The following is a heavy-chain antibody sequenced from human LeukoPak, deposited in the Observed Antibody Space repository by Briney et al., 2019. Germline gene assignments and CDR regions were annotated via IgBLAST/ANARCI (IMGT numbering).Heavy chain of an antibody. CDR1: GFTFNTYA. Sequence: GASVKVSCKASGFTFNTYAISWVRQAPGQGLDWMGRIIPIFGTANYAQKFQGRVTITTDESTSTAYIELSSLRSEDTAVYYCARGTGENYYDSNYWGQGTLVTVSS. V-gene: IGHV1-69*05. D-gene: IGHD3-22*01. CDR2: IIPIFGTA. J-gene: IGHJ4*02. CDR3: ARGTGENYYDSNY.